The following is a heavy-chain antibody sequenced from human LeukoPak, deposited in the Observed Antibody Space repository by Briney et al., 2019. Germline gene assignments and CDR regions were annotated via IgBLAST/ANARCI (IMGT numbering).Heavy chain of an antibody. D-gene: IGHD3-10*01. V-gene: IGHV4-31*03. CDR1: GGSISSGGYY. CDR2: IYYGGST. J-gene: IGHJ4*02. CDR3: ARGRYYGSGSYYGY. Sequence: PSETLSLTCTVSGGSISSGGYYWSWIRQHPGKGLEWIGYIYYGGSTYYNPSLKSRVTISVDTSKNQFSLKLSSVTAADTAVYYCARGRYYGSGSYYGYWGQGTLVTVSS.